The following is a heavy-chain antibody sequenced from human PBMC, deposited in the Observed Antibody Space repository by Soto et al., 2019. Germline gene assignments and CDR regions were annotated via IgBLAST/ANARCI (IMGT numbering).Heavy chain of an antibody. D-gene: IGHD2-2*01. CDR1: GFTFSNAW. Sequence: EVQLVESGGGLVKPGGSLRLSCAASGFTFSNAWMSWVRQAPGKGLEWVGRIKSKTDSGTTDYAAPVKGRFTISSDDSYNTLYRQMNSLKSDDTAVYYCTTEDCSSTSCYDDAFDIWGQGTMVTVSS. V-gene: IGHV3-15*01. J-gene: IGHJ3*02. CDR3: TTEDCSSTSCYDDAFDI. CDR2: IKSKTDSGTT.